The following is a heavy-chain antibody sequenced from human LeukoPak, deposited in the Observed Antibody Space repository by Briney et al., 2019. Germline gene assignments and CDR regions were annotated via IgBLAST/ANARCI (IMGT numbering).Heavy chain of an antibody. Sequence: KTGGSLRLSCAASGFSFSNAWMIWVRQAPGKGLEWVGRIKSKTHGGTTGYAAPVKGRFTISRDDSKDTLYLQMNALKTEDTAVYYCSTDEWSWGQGTLVTVSS. CDR2: IKSKTHGGTT. CDR1: GFSFSNAW. D-gene: IGHD3-3*01. V-gene: IGHV3-15*01. J-gene: IGHJ4*02. CDR3: STDEWS.